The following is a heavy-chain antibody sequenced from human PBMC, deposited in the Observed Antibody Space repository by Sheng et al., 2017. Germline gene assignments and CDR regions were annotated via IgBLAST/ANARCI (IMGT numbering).Heavy chain of an antibody. CDR1: GGSFSDYY. V-gene: IGHV4-34*01. J-gene: IGHJ6*02. Sequence: QVQLQQWGAGLLKPSETLSLTCAVYGGSFSDYYWSWIRQPPGKGLEWIGKIDHSGSTNYNPSLKSRVTISVDTSKNQFSLKLTSVTAADTAVFYCARHTAYGDYYFSTFSYGMDVWGQGTTVTVSS. CDR3: ARHTAYGDYYFSTFSYGMDV. D-gene: IGHD4-17*01. CDR2: IDHSGST.